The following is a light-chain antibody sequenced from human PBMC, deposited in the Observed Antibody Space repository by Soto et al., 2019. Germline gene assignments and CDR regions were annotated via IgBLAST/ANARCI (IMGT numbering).Light chain of an antibody. CDR3: QQYNNWPPAIT. CDR1: QRVSRN. V-gene: IGKV3-15*01. Sequence: EIVMTQSPATLSVSPGERATLSCRAIQRVSRNLAWYQQKPGQAPRLLIYGASTRATGLPARFSGSGSGTDFTLTISSLQSEDFAVYYCQQYNNWPPAITFGQGTRLEIK. CDR2: GAS. J-gene: IGKJ5*01.